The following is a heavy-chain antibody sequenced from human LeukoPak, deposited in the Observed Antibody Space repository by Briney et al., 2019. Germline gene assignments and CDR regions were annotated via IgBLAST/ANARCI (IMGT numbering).Heavy chain of an antibody. D-gene: IGHD2-15*01. J-gene: IGHJ6*03. V-gene: IGHV1-2*02. Sequence: GASVKVSCKASGYTFTGYYMHWVRQAPGQELEWMGWINPNSGGTNYSQKFQGRVTMTRDTSISTAYMELSRLRSDDTAVYYCASAPRREDCSGGSCYANTYYYYYMDVWGKGTTVTVSS. CDR1: GYTFTGYY. CDR3: ASAPRREDCSGGSCYANTYYYYYMDV. CDR2: INPNSGGT.